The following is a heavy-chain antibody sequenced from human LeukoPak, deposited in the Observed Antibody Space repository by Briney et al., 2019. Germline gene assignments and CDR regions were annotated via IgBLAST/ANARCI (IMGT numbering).Heavy chain of an antibody. Sequence: GGSLRLSCAASGFIFGGYWMSWVRQAPGRGLEWVANTNPDGSIKYYVDSVNGRFTISRDNAKNSLYLQMSSLRAEDTAVYYCVSGFLQWLYWGQGTLVTVSS. CDR3: VSGFLQWLY. CDR2: TNPDGSIK. CDR1: GFIFGGYW. D-gene: IGHD3-3*01. J-gene: IGHJ4*02. V-gene: IGHV3-7*01.